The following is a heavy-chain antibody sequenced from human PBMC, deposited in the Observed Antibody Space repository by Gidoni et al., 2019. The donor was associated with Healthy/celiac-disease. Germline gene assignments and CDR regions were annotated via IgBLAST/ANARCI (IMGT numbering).Heavy chain of an antibody. CDR1: GFTFSSYG. J-gene: IGHJ6*02. CDR3: AKERQLLNYYYYGMDV. V-gene: IGHV3-30*18. CDR2: IAYAGSNK. D-gene: IGHD1-26*01. Sequence: QVQLVESGGGVGQPGRSLRLSCAASGFTFSSYGMHWVRQAPGKGLEWVAVIAYAGSNKYYADSVKGRFTISRDNSKNTLYLQMNSLRAEDTAVYYCAKERQLLNYYYYGMDVWGQGTTVTVSS.